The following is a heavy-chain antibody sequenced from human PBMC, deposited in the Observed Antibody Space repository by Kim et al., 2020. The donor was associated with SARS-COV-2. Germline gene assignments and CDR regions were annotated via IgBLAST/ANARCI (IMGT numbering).Heavy chain of an antibody. D-gene: IGHD3-9*01. CDR3: VKGYDILTGFYYFDY. Sequence: GGSLRLSCSAPGFTFSSYAMHWVRQAPGKGLEYVSAISSNGGSTYYADSVKGRFTISRDNSKNTLYLQMSSLRAEDTAVYYCVKGYDILTGFYYFDYWGQGTLVTVSS. J-gene: IGHJ4*02. CDR1: GFTFSSYA. V-gene: IGHV3-64D*06. CDR2: ISSNGGST.